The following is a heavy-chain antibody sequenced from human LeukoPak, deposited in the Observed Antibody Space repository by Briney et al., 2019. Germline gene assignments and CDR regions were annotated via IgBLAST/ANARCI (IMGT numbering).Heavy chain of an antibody. CDR3: TTERSGYEWNPNFDY. J-gene: IGHJ4*02. CDR1: GFTFSNAW. Sequence: PGGSLRLSCAASGFTFSNAWMSWVRQAPGKGREWVGRIKSKTDGGTTDYAAPVKGRFTISRDDSKNTLYLQMNSLKTEDTAVYYCTTERSGYEWNPNFDYWGQGTLVTVSS. V-gene: IGHV3-15*01. CDR2: IKSKTDGGTT. D-gene: IGHD5-12*01.